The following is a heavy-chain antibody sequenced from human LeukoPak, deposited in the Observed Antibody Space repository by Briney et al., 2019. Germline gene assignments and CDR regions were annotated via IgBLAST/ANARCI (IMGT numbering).Heavy chain of an antibody. D-gene: IGHD6-13*01. J-gene: IGHJ4*02. Sequence: GGSLRLSCAASGFRFSSYSMNWVRQAPGKGLEWVSYISSSSSTIYYADSVKGRFTISRDNAKNSLYLQMNSLRAEDTAVYYCARAESIAAAGYWGQGTLVTVSS. V-gene: IGHV3-48*01. CDR2: ISSSSSTI. CDR3: ARAESIAAAGY. CDR1: GFRFSSYS.